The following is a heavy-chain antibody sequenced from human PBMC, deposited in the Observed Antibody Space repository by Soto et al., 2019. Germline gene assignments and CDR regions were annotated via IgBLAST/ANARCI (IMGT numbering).Heavy chain of an antibody. CDR1: GFTFSSYA. V-gene: IGHV3-23*01. CDR3: AKAIRYSSGWYRFDY. CDR2: ITGSGGST. D-gene: IGHD6-19*01. Sequence: PGGSLRLSCAASGFTFSSYAMSWVRQAPGKGLEWVSTITGSGGSTYFADSVKGRFTISRDNSKNTLSLQMNSLRVEDTAVYYCAKAIRYSSGWYRFDYWGQGTLVTVSS. J-gene: IGHJ4*02.